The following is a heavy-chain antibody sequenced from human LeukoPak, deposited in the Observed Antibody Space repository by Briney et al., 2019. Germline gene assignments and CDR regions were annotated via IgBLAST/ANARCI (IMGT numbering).Heavy chain of an antibody. CDR3: ARDVYCTSVSCYGFGMDV. Sequence: ASVKVSCKASGYTFTSYGISWVRQAPGQGLEWMGWISAYNGDTHYAQKFQGRVTMTTDTSTGTANMELRSLRSDDAAVYYCARDVYCTSVSCYGFGMDVWGQGTTVTVSS. J-gene: IGHJ6*02. D-gene: IGHD2-2*01. V-gene: IGHV1-18*01. CDR2: ISAYNGDT. CDR1: GYTFTSYG.